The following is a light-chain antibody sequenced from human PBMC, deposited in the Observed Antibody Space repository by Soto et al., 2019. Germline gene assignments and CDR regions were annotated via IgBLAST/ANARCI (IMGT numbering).Light chain of an antibody. J-gene: IGKJ3*01. Sequence: VIWMTQSPSLVSASTGDRVTISCRSSQGISHSLAWYQQKPGKAPKLLIYLASTLPSGVPSRFSGSGSGTNFTLTINHLQAEDVATYYCQQNFTFPFTFGPGTKVDIK. V-gene: IGKV1D-8*01. CDR2: LAS. CDR3: QQNFTFPFT. CDR1: QGISHS.